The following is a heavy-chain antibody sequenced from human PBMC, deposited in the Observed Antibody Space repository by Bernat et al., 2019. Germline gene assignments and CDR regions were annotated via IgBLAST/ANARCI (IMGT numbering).Heavy chain of an antibody. J-gene: IGHJ6*02. CDR2: FKSRAGGGTT. V-gene: IGHV3-15*07. Sequence: VQVVESGGGVVQPGRSLRLSCSASGFTFTNAWMNWVRQAPGKGLEWVGRFKSRAGGGTTDYAAPVKGRFTVSRDDSKNTLYLQMNSLKTEDTAVYYCTTGARDYYYGMDVWGQGTTVTVS. CDR1: GFTFTNAW. CDR3: TTGARDYYYGMDV. D-gene: IGHD6-6*01.